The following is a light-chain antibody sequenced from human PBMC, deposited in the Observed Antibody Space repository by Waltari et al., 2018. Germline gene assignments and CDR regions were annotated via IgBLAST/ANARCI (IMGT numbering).Light chain of an antibody. CDR1: QSVSSH. CDR3: QQRSDWLT. Sequence: EIVLTQSPATLSLSPGERATLSCRASQSVSSHLAWYQQKPGQAPRLLIFEASNRATGIPAGFSCSGSGTDFTLTISSLEPEDLGVYYCQQRSDWLTFGGGTKVEI. V-gene: IGKV3-11*01. J-gene: IGKJ4*01. CDR2: EAS.